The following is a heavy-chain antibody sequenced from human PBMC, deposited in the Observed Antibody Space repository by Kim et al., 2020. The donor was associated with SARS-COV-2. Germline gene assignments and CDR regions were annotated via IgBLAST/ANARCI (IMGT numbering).Heavy chain of an antibody. CDR2: IYYSGST. CDR3: ARVSRTSGWVDAFDM. V-gene: IGHV4-59*01. Sequence: SETLSLTCTVSGGSISSYYWSWIRQPPGKGLEWIGYIYYSGSTNYNPSLKSRVTISVDTSKNQFSLKLTSVTAADTAVYYCARVSRTSGWVDAFDMWGQGTMVTVSS. J-gene: IGHJ3*02. CDR1: GGSISSYY. D-gene: IGHD6-19*01.